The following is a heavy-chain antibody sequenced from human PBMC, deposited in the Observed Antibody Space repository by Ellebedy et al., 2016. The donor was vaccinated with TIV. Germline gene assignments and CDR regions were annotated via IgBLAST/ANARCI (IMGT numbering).Heavy chain of an antibody. D-gene: IGHD6-19*01. CDR2: ISSSGSYI. V-gene: IGHV3-21*01. J-gene: IGHJ4*02. CDR3: ARDQRGSGWYRVLDY. Sequence: PGGSLRLSCAASGFTFSSHSMNWVRQAPGKGLEWVSTISSSGSYIYYADSVKGRFTISRDYAKNALYLQMNSLRAEDTAVYYCARDQRGSGWYRVLDYWGQGTLVTVPS. CDR1: GFTFSSHS.